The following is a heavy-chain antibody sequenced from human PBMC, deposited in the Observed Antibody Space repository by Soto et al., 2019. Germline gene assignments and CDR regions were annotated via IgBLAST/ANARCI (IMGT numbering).Heavy chain of an antibody. CDR2: ISGSGGST. V-gene: IGHV3-23*01. Sequence: GGSLRLSCAASGFTFSSYAMSWVRQAPGKGLEWVSAISGSGGSTYYADSVKGRFTISRDNSKNTLYLQMNSLRAEDTAVYYCAKDYYYDSSGYLKVFDYWGQGTLVNVSS. CDR3: AKDYYYDSSGYLKVFDY. CDR1: GFTFSSYA. D-gene: IGHD3-22*01. J-gene: IGHJ4*02.